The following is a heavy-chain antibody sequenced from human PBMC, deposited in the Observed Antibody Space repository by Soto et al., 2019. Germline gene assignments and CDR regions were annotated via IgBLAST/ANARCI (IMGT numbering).Heavy chain of an antibody. J-gene: IGHJ6*03. CDR1: GGSISSYY. Sequence: SETLSLTCTVSGGSISSYYWSWIRQPPGKGLEWIGYIYYSGSTNYNPSLKSRVTISVDTSKNQFSLKLSSVTAADTAVFYCVREGGYDAYYYYYMDVWGKGTTVTVSS. CDR3: VREGGYDAYYYYYMDV. CDR2: IYYSGST. V-gene: IGHV4-59*01. D-gene: IGHD5-12*01.